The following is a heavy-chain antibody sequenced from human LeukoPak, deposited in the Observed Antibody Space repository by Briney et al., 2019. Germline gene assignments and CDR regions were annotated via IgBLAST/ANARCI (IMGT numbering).Heavy chain of an antibody. D-gene: IGHD5-18*01. J-gene: IGHJ4*02. V-gene: IGHV3-23*01. Sequence: GGSLRLSCAASGFTFSSYAMSWVRQAPGKGLEWVSAISGSGGSTYYADSVKGRFTISRVNSKNKLYLQMNSLRAEDTAVYYCAKDQIYSYGFDYWGQGTLVTVSS. CDR1: GFTFSSYA. CDR2: ISGSGGST. CDR3: AKDQIYSYGFDY.